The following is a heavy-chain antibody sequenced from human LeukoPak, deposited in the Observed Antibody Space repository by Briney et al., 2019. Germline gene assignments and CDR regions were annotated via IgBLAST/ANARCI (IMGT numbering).Heavy chain of an antibody. D-gene: IGHD3-10*01. Sequence: SQTLSLTCTVSGGSLSRADYYGSWIRQPPGNGREWIGYSYHSGKTYYNPSLKSRVTISVDTSKNQFSLKLSSVTAADTAVDYCAGEVRPDGSARGYYFHYWGQGTLVTVSS. CDR3: AGEVRPDGSARGYYFHY. CDR1: GGSLSRADYY. J-gene: IGHJ4*02. CDR2: SYHSGKT. V-gene: IGHV4-30-4*01.